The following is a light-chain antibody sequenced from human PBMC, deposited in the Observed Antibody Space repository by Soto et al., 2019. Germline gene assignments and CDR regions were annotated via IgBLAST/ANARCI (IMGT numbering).Light chain of an antibody. CDR2: GAS. CDR1: QSVSSN. J-gene: IGKJ1*01. Sequence: EIVMTQSPATLSVSPGERATLSCRASQSVSSNLAWYQQKPGQAPRLLIYGASTRATGIPARFSGSGSGTESTLTISSLQSENFAIYLCQQYNNWPPDKTFGQGTKVEIK. V-gene: IGKV3-15*01. CDR3: QQYNNWPPDKT.